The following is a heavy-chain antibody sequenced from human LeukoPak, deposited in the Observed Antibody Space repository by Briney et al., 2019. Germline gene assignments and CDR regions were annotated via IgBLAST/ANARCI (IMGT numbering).Heavy chain of an antibody. D-gene: IGHD2/OR15-2a*01. Sequence: SETLSLTCTVSGGSISSSSYYWGWIRQPPGKGLEWIGEIYHSGGTNYNPSLKSRVTISVDKSKNHLSLKLTSVTAADTAVYFCVGNGYYALDYWGQGALVTVAS. J-gene: IGHJ4*02. CDR2: IYHSGGT. CDR3: VGNGYYALDY. V-gene: IGHV4-39*07. CDR1: GGSISSSSYY.